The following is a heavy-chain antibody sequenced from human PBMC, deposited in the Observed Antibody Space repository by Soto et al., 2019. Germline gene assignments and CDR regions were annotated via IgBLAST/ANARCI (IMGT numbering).Heavy chain of an antibody. V-gene: IGHV4-30-2*01. CDR1: GGSISSGGYS. CDR2: IYHSGST. J-gene: IGHJ6*02. D-gene: IGHD5-18*01. CDR3: ARVKSEYSYGSYYYYGMDV. Sequence: SETLSLTCAVYGGSISSGGYSWSWIRQPPGKGLEWIGYIYHSGSTYYNPSLKSRVTISVDRPKNQFSLKLSSVTAADTAVYYCARVKSEYSYGSYYYYGMDVWGQGTTVT.